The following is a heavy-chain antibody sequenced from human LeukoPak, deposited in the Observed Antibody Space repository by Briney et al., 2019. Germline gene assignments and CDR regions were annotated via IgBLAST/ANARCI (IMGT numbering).Heavy chain of an antibody. J-gene: IGHJ6*02. CDR3: ARGGDSGYDLSEYYYYGMDV. Sequence: ASVKVSCKASGYTFTSYDINWVRQATGQGREWMGWMKPNSGNTGYAQKFQGRVTMTRNTSISTAYMELSSLRSEDTAVYYCARGGDSGYDLSEYYYYGMDVWGQGTTVTVSS. CDR1: GYTFTSYD. CDR2: MKPNSGNT. V-gene: IGHV1-8*01. D-gene: IGHD5-12*01.